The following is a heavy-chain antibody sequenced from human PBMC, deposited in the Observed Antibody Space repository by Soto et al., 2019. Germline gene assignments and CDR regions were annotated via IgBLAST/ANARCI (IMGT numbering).Heavy chain of an antibody. V-gene: IGHV3-30*03. CDR2: ISYDGNTQ. CDR3: ATNARVTDSAYYGMDV. CDR1: GFTFNTSG. J-gene: IGHJ6*02. D-gene: IGHD2-21*02. Sequence: VGSLRLSCEASGFTFNTSGMHWVRQAPDKRLEWVAVISYDGNTQYYGDSVKGRFTISRDNAKSTLYLQMDSLKTEDTSVYYCATNARVTDSAYYGMDVWGQGTTVTVSS.